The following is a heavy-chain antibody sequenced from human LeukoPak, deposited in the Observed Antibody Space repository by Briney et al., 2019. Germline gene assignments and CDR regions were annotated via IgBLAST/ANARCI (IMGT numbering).Heavy chain of an antibody. Sequence: SETLSLTCTVSGGSISSYYWSWIRQPPGKGLEWIGYIYYSGSTNYNPSLKSRVTISVDTSRNQFSLKLSSVTAADTAVYYCASYSYYYDSSGYFDYWGQGTLVTVSS. J-gene: IGHJ4*02. CDR2: IYYSGST. V-gene: IGHV4-59*01. D-gene: IGHD3-22*01. CDR3: ASYSYYYDSSGYFDY. CDR1: GGSISSYY.